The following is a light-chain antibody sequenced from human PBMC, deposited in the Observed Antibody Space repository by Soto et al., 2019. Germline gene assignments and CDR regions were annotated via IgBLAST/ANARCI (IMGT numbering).Light chain of an antibody. V-gene: IGKV1-5*01. CDR2: GVP. J-gene: IGKJ5*01. CDR3: QRRSNWPPIT. Sequence: DIQMTQSPSTLSASVGDRVTITCRASQSITPWLAWYQQKPGKAPKLLIYGVPNLQSGVPSRFSGSGSGTDFTLTISSLEPEDFAVYYCQRRSNWPPITFGQGTRLEIK. CDR1: QSITPW.